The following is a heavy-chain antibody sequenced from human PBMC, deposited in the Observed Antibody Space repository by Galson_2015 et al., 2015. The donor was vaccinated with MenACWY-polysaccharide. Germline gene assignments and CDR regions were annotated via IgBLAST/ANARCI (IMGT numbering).Heavy chain of an antibody. Sequence: CAGSGFTFGNHPMNWVRQAPGKGLEWVSVSLDSGRGTHYADSVKGRFSISRDISKNTLYLQMNSLRVDDTAIYYCVKGLGYCPRASCYEDYWGQGTPVTVSS. CDR3: VKGLGYCPRASCYEDY. V-gene: IGHV3-23*01. CDR2: SLDSGRGT. J-gene: IGHJ4*02. CDR1: GFTFGNHP. D-gene: IGHD2-2*01.